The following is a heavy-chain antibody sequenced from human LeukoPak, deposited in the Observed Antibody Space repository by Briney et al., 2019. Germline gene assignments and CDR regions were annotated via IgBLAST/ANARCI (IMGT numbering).Heavy chain of an antibody. V-gene: IGHV3-48*01. CDR1: GFTFSRYN. Sequence: QTGGSLRLSCAASGFTFSRYNMNWVRQAPGKGLEWVSYISSSGSTINYADSVKGRFTISRDNAKNSLYLQMNSLTAEDTAVYYCARDLGNGDYFDYWAREPWSPSPQ. D-gene: IGHD2-8*01. J-gene: IGHJ4*02. CDR2: ISSSGSTI. CDR3: ARDLGNGDYFDY.